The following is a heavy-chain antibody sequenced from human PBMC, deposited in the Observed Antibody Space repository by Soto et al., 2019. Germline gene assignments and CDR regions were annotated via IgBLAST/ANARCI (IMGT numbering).Heavy chain of an antibody. D-gene: IGHD6-13*01. J-gene: IGHJ4*02. V-gene: IGHV1-69*02. Sequence: VASVKVSCKASGGTFSSYTISWVRQAPGQGLEWMGRIIPILGIANYAQKFQGRVTITGDKSTSTAYMELSSLRSEDTAVYYCARPWYSSSWPLFDYWGQGTLVTVSS. CDR2: IIPILGIA. CDR3: ARPWYSSSWPLFDY. CDR1: GGTFSSYT.